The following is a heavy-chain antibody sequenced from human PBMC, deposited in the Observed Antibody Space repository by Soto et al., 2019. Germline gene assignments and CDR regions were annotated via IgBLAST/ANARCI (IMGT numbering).Heavy chain of an antibody. D-gene: IGHD3-3*01. J-gene: IGHJ6*02. Sequence: PSETLSLTCTVSGGSISSGDYYWSWIRQPPGKGLEWIGYIYYSGSTYSNPSLKSRGTISVDTSKNQFSLKLSSVTAADTAVYYCASYHDFWSGYAPKSGYGMDVWGQGTTVTVSS. CDR1: GGSISSGDYY. CDR3: ASYHDFWSGYAPKSGYGMDV. V-gene: IGHV4-30-4*01. CDR2: IYYSGST.